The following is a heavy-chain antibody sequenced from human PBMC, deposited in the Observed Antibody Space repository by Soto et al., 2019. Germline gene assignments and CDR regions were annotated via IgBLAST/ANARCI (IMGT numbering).Heavy chain of an antibody. Sequence: EVQLLESGGGLVQPGGSLRLSCAASGFTFSSYPMSWVRQAPGKGLEYVSGIRGVSDTYYAESLMGRCTISRYNSKNILSLQMNRLRAEDTAVYFCAKDRFPPGQFDSWGPGKRVTGSS. V-gene: IGHV3-23*01. CDR3: AKDRFPPGQFDS. CDR1: GFTFSSYP. J-gene: IGHJ4*02. D-gene: IGHD3-10*01. CDR2: IRGVSDT.